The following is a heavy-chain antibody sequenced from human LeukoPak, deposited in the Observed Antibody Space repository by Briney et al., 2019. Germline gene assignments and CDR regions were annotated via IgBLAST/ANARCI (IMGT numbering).Heavy chain of an antibody. D-gene: IGHD2-15*01. CDR2: INPSGGTT. Sequence: ASVMVSCKASGYTFVSYYIHWVRQAPGQGLEWLGIINPSGGTTTFAQKFQGRVTMTRDTSTSTVYMELSSLRSEDTAVYYCAREGGGGIDIEPSFDYWGQGTLVTVSS. J-gene: IGHJ4*02. CDR1: GYTFVSYY. V-gene: IGHV1-46*01. CDR3: AREGGGGIDIEPSFDY.